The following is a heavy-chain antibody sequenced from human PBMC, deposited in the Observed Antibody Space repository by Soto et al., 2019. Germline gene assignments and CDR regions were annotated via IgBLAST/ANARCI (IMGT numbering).Heavy chain of an antibody. D-gene: IGHD2-2*02. CDR2: SNAGNGNT. J-gene: IGHJ4*02. V-gene: IGHV1-3*01. CDR3: ASSFTVPAVIGY. Sequence: QVQLVQSGAEVKKPGASVKVSCKASGYTFTSYAMHWVRQAPGQSREWMGWSNAGNGNTKYTQKFQGSVTITRATPASAAYMEVSSLRSEATAVYYCASSFTVPAVIGYWGQGTLVTVSA. CDR1: GYTFTSYA.